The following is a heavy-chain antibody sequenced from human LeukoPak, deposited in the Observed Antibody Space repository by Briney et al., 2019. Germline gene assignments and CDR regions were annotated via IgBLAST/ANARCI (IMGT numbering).Heavy chain of an antibody. V-gene: IGHV4-39*01. CDR3: ARHGKWGYMDV. J-gene: IGHJ6*03. D-gene: IGHD7-27*01. Sequence: SETLSLTCTVSGGSISSSSYYWGWIRQPPGKGLEWIGSIYYSGSTYYNPSLKSRVTISVDTSKNQFSLKLSSVTAADTAVYYCARHGKWGYMDVWGKGTTVTVSS. CDR1: GGSISSSSYY. CDR2: IYYSGST.